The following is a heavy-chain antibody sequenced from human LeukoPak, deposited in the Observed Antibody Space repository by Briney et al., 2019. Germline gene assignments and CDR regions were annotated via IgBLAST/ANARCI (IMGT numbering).Heavy chain of an antibody. D-gene: IGHD3-10*01. J-gene: IGHJ4*02. Sequence: MLGESLKISCKGSGDSFTSYWIGWVRQMPGKGLEWMGIIYPGDSDTRYSPSFQGQVTISADKSISTAYLQWSSLKASDTAMYYCARLMASYLADGSGSYYNYFDYWGQGTLVTVSS. CDR2: IYPGDSDT. CDR1: GDSFTSYW. CDR3: ARLMASYLADGSGSYYNYFDY. V-gene: IGHV5-51*01.